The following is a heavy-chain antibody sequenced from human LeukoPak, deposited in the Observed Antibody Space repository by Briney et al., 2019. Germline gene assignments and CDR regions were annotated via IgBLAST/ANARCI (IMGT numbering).Heavy chain of an antibody. V-gene: IGHV1-8*03. Sequence: ASVKVSCKASGYTFTSYDINWVRQATGQGLEWMGWMNPNSGNTGYAQKFQGRVTITRNTSISTAYMELSSLRSEDTAVYYCAREYCSSTSCYYYYMDVWGKGTTVTVSS. CDR2: MNPNSGNT. CDR3: AREYCSSTSCYYYYMDV. CDR1: GYTFTSYD. J-gene: IGHJ6*03. D-gene: IGHD2-2*01.